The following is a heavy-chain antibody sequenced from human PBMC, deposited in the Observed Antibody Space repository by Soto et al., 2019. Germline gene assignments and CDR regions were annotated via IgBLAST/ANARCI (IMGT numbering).Heavy chain of an antibody. CDR1: GFTFGDYA. Sequence: GGSLRLSCTASGFTFGDYAMSWVRQAPGKGLEWVGFIRSKAYGGTTEYAASVKGRFTISRDDSKSIAYLQMNSLKTEDTAVYYCTRASTDDFWSGYYPYYFDYWGQGTLVTVSS. V-gene: IGHV3-49*04. D-gene: IGHD3-3*01. CDR3: TRASTDDFWSGYYPYYFDY. CDR2: IRSKAYGGTT. J-gene: IGHJ4*02.